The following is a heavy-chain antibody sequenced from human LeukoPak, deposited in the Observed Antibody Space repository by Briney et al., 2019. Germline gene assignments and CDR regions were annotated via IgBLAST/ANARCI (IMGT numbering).Heavy chain of an antibody. D-gene: IGHD3-22*01. J-gene: IGHJ4*02. V-gene: IGHV3-53*01. Sequence: GESLRLSCAVSGFIVSNTYMSWVRQAPGKGLECVSVIYAAGGTYYADSVKGRFTISRDNSKNTLYLQMNSLRAEDTAVYYCARPHYYDTSVDDFWGQGTLVTVSS. CDR2: IYAAGGT. CDR3: ARPHYYDTSVDDF. CDR1: GFIVSNTY.